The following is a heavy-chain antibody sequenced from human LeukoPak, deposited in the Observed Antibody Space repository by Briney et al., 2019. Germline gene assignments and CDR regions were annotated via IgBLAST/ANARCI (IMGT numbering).Heavy chain of an antibody. CDR3: VRDLGHSRHYFEY. CDR2: ISQDGSET. J-gene: IGHJ4*02. D-gene: IGHD7-27*01. Sequence: GGSLRLSCAASGFTFNSFFLNWVRLTPGRELEWLACISQDGSETFYMDSVRGRFTISRDNTKNSLYLQMDSLRAEDTVVYFCVRDLGHSRHYFEYWGQGALVTVSS. V-gene: IGHV3-7*01. CDR1: GFTFNSFF.